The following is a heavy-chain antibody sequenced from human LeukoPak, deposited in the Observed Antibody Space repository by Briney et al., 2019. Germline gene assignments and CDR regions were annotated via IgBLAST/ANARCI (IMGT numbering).Heavy chain of an antibody. V-gene: IGHV3-21*01. Sequence: PGGSLRLPCAASGFTFSSYSMNWVRQAPGKGLEWVSSISSSSSYIYYADSVKGRFTISRDNAKNSLYLQMNSLRAEDTAVYYCTIHGQDGAFDIWGQGTMVTVSS. CDR2: ISSSSSYI. D-gene: IGHD2-15*01. CDR3: TIHGQDGAFDI. CDR1: GFTFSSYS. J-gene: IGHJ3*02.